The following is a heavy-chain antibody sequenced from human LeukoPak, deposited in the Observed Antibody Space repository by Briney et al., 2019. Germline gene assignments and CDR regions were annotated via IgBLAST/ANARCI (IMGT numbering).Heavy chain of an antibody. Sequence: GGSLRLSCAASGFTFSDYYMSWIRQAPGKGLEWVSYISSSGSTIYYADSVKGRFTISRDNAKNSLYLQMNSLRAEDTAVYYCAKDRGVGAAYAFDIWGQGTMVTVSS. D-gene: IGHD1-26*01. CDR3: AKDRGVGAAYAFDI. CDR2: ISSSGSTI. V-gene: IGHV3-11*04. J-gene: IGHJ3*02. CDR1: GFTFSDYY.